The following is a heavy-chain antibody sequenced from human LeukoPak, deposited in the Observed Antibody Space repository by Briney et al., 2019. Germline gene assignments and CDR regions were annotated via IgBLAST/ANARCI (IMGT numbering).Heavy chain of an antibody. D-gene: IGHD6-19*01. CDR1: GFTFSSYG. V-gene: IGHV3-33*01. J-gene: IGHJ6*02. CDR2: IWYDGSNK. CDR3: ASSIAVAGTPSGGGMDV. Sequence: PGGSLRLSCAASGFTFSSYGMHWVRQAPGKGLEWVAVIWYDGSNKYYADSVRGRFTISRDNSKNTLYLQVNSLRAEDTAVYYCASSIAVAGTPSGGGMDVWGQGTTVTVSS.